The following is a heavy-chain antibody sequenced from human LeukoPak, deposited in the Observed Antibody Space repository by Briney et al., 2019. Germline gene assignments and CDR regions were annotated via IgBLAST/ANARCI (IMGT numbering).Heavy chain of an antibody. J-gene: IGHJ1*01. CDR1: GLTFSSHG. V-gene: IGHV3-30*02. Sequence: GGSLRLSCAASGLTFSSHGMHWVRQAPGKGLEWVAFIWYDGSNKYYGDSVKGRFTISRDNSKNTLYLQMNSLRAEDTAVYYCAQGQQLGAEYFQHWGQGTRVTVSS. CDR3: AQGQQLGAEYFQH. D-gene: IGHD6-13*01. CDR2: IWYDGSNK.